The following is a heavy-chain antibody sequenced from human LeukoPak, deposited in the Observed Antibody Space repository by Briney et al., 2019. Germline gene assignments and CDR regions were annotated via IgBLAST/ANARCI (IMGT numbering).Heavy chain of an antibody. CDR1: GGSISSSSYY. V-gene: IGHV4-39*07. CDR2: IYYSGST. Sequence: PSETLSLTCTVSGGSISSSSYYWGWIRQPPGKGLEWIGSIYYSGSTYYNPSLKSRVTISVDTSKNQFSLKLSSVTAADTAVYYCARASAVKSMVTLDYYYYMDVWGKGTTVTVSS. J-gene: IGHJ6*03. CDR3: ARASAVKSMVTLDYYYYMDV. D-gene: IGHD5-18*01.